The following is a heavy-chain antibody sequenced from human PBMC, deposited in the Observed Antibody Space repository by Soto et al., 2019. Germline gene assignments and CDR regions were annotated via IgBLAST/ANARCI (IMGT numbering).Heavy chain of an antibody. CDR3: ARVALSADARKYSHY. CDR1: GFTFSDYY. V-gene: IGHV3-72*01. J-gene: IGHJ4*02. CDR2: IRNKANSYST. Sequence: EVQLVESGGGLVQPGGSLRLSCAASGFTFSDYYMDWVRQAPGKGLDWVGRIRNKANSYSTEYAASVKGSFTISRDDSKNSLYLQMNSLKTEDTAVYYCARVALSADARKYSHYRGQGTLVTVSS.